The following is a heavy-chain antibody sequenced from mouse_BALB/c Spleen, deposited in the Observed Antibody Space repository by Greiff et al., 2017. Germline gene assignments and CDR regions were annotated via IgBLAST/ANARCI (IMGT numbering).Heavy chain of an antibody. J-gene: IGHJ4*01. CDR1: GFSLTSYG. CDR3: ARDLEIYYGNYYAMDY. V-gene: IGHV2-9*02. D-gene: IGHD2-1*01. CDR2: IWAGGST. Sequence: VKLVESGPGLVAPSQSLSITCTVSGFSLTSYGVHWVRQPPGKGLEWLGVIWAGGSTNYNSALMSRLSISKDNSKSQVFLKMNSLQTDDTAMYYCARDLEIYYGNYYAMDYWGQGTSVTVAS.